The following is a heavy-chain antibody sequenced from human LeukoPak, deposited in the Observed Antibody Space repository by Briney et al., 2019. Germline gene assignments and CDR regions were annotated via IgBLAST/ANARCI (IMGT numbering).Heavy chain of an antibody. Sequence: GGSLRLSCPASGFTFSSYSMNWVRQAPGKGLEWVSSISSSSSYIYYADSVKGRFTISRDNAKNSLYLQMNSLRAEDTAVYYCARLGLSSGWYEGFDYWGQGTLVTVSS. D-gene: IGHD6-19*01. CDR2: ISSSSSYI. CDR3: ARLGLSSGWYEGFDY. J-gene: IGHJ4*02. CDR1: GFTFSSYS. V-gene: IGHV3-21*01.